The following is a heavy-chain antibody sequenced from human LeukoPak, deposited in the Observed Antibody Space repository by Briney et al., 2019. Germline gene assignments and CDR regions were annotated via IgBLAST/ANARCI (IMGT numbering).Heavy chain of an antibody. CDR3: AGKDSSSSRYYFDY. D-gene: IGHD6-6*01. CDR2: INHSGST. CDR1: GGSFSGYY. Sequence: SETLSLTCAVYGGSFSGYYWSWIRQPPGKGLEWIGEINHSGSTNYNPSLKSRVTISVDTSKNQFSLKLSSVTAADTAVYYCAGKDSSSSRYYFDYWGQGTLVTVSS. J-gene: IGHJ4*02. V-gene: IGHV4-34*01.